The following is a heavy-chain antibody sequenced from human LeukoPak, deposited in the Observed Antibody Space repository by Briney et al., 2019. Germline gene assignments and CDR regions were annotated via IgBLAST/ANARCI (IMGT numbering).Heavy chain of an antibody. D-gene: IGHD5-12*01. CDR1: GFNFADSA. CDR2: ISFNGRNT. CDR3: ARDIELST. V-gene: IGHV3-23*01. J-gene: IGHJ3*01. Sequence: GGSLRLSCAASGFNFADSAMSWVRQTPRKGLEWVSLISFNGRNTYYGDSVKGRFTISRGNSKDTVYLQMNSLRAEDTAIFYCARDIELSTWGPGTMVTVSS.